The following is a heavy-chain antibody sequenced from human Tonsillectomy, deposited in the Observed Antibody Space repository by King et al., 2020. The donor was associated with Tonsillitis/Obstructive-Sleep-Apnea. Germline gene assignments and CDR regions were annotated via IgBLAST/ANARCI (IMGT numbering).Heavy chain of an antibody. Sequence: QLQESGPGLVKPSETLSLTCTVSGGSVSSGSYYWSWIRQPPGKGLEWIGYIYYSGSTNYNPSLKSRVTISVATSKNQFSLKLSSVTAADTAVYYCARGGITIFGVVTPAYWYFDLWGRGTLVTVSS. CDR2: IYYSGST. CDR3: ARGGITIFGVVTPAYWYFDL. CDR1: GGSVSSGSYY. D-gene: IGHD3-3*01. J-gene: IGHJ2*01. V-gene: IGHV4-61*01.